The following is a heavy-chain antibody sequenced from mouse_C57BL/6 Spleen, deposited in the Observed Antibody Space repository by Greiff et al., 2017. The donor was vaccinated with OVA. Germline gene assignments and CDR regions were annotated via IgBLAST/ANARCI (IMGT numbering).Heavy chain of an antibody. J-gene: IGHJ4*01. CDR3: ARWDYDYSYAMDY. V-gene: IGHV1-76*01. Sequence: VKLQQSGAELVRPGASVKLSCKASGYTFTDYYINWVKQRPGQGLEWIARIYPGSGNTYYNEKFKGKATLTAEKSSSTAYMQLSSLTSEDSAVYFCARWDYDYSYAMDYWGQGTSVTVSS. CDR2: IYPGSGNT. CDR1: GYTFTDYY. D-gene: IGHD2-4*01.